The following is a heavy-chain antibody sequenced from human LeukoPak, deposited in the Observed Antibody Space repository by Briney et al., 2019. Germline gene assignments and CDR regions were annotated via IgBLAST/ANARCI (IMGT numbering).Heavy chain of an antibody. CDR1: GGSISSGGYY. CDR2: IYYSGTT. J-gene: IGHJ4*02. V-gene: IGHV4-31*03. CDR3: ARGDPQWVVTDS. Sequence: PSQTLSLTCTVSGGSISSGGYYWSWIRQHPGKGLEWIGYIYYSGTTNYNPSLKSRVTISIDTSKNQFSLKLSSVTAADTAVYYCARGDPQWVVTDSWGQGTLVTVSS. D-gene: IGHD6-19*01.